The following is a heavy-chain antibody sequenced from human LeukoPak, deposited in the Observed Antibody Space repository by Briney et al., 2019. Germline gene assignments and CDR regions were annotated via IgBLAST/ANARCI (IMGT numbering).Heavy chain of an antibody. V-gene: IGHV4-4*07. J-gene: IGHJ5*02. Sequence: SETLSLTCTVSGGSVSDYYWSWIRQSPGKGLEWIGRIYTSGSTTYNPSLKSRVTMSVVTSKNQFSLKLRSVTAADTAVYYCARDSGTTGEVKFDPWGQGTLVTVSS. CDR1: GGSVSDYY. CDR2: IYTSGST. D-gene: IGHD3-10*01. CDR3: ARDSGTTGEVKFDP.